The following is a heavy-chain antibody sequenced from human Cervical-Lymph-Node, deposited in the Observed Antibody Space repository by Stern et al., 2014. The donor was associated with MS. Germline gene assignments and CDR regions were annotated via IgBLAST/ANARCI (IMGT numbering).Heavy chain of an antibody. CDR1: GFTFTSSA. CDR3: AAINDYYDSSGYDAFDI. Sequence: QLVQSGPEVKKPGTSVKVSCKASGFTFTSSAVQWVRQARGQRLEWIGWIAVGSGNTTYAQTFQERVTITRDMSTSTAYMELSSLRSEDTAVYYCAAINDYYDSSGYDAFDIWGQGTMVTVSS. D-gene: IGHD3-22*01. J-gene: IGHJ3*02. CDR2: IAVGSGNT. V-gene: IGHV1-58*01.